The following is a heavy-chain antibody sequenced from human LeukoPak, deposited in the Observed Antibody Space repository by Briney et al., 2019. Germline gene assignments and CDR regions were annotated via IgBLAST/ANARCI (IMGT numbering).Heavy chain of an antibody. CDR3: ARLRRSGSYYTDY. D-gene: IGHD3-22*01. Sequence: GGSLRLSCAASGFTFSSYSMNWVRQAPATGLEWVSSISSSSSYIYYAESVKGRFTISRDNAKNSLYLQMNSLRAEDTAVYYCARLRRSGSYYTDYWGQGTLVTVPS. CDR2: ISSSSSYI. CDR1: GFTFSSYS. J-gene: IGHJ4*02. V-gene: IGHV3-21*01.